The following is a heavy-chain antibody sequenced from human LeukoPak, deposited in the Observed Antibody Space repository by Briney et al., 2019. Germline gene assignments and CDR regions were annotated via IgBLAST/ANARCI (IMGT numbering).Heavy chain of an antibody. V-gene: IGHV3-30-3*01. J-gene: IGHJ4*02. CDR3: AKELTTERTPGVDS. CDR1: GFTFNIYT. Sequence: GGSLRLSCAASGFTFNIYTMHWVRQAPGRGLEWVALISYQGSDKYYTYSVKGRFTISRDNSKKTLYLQVNSLRAEDTAVYFCAKELTTERTPGVDSWGQGTLVTVSS. D-gene: IGHD4-17*01. CDR2: ISYQGSDK.